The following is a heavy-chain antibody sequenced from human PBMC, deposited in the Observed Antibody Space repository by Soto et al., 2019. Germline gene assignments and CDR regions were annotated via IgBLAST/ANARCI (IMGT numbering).Heavy chain of an antibody. CDR3: ARSVCSSTSCYPDGTDY. J-gene: IGHJ4*02. D-gene: IGHD2-2*01. Sequence: GESLKISCKGSGYSFTSYWIGWVRQMPGKGLEWMGIIYPGDSDTRYSPSFQGQVTISADKSISTAYLQWSSLKASDTAMYYCARSVCSSTSCYPDGTDYWGQGTLVTVSS. CDR2: IYPGDSDT. V-gene: IGHV5-51*01. CDR1: GYSFTSYW.